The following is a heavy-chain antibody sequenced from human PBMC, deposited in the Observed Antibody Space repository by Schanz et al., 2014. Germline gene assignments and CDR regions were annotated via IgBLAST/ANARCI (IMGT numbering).Heavy chain of an antibody. Sequence: EVQLVESGGGLVQPGGSLRLSCAASGFTFTTYWMSWVRQAPGKGLEWVANIKQDGSEKHYVDSVKGRFTISRDNAKNSLYLQMNSLRAEDTAVYYCARGTPFLCDYWGQGTLVTVSS. D-gene: IGHD3-16*01. CDR1: GFTFTTYW. V-gene: IGHV3-7*01. CDR2: IKQDGSEK. CDR3: ARGTPFLCDY. J-gene: IGHJ4*02.